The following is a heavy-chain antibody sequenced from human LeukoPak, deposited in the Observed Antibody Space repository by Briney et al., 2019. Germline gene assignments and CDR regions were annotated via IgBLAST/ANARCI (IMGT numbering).Heavy chain of an antibody. Sequence: GGSLRLSCAASGFTFSSYEMNWVRQAPGKGLEWVSYISSSSSTIYYADSVKGRFTISRDNAKNSLYLQMNSLRAEDTAVYYCARQYVIMDVWGKGTTVTVSS. CDR3: ARQYVIMDV. CDR2: ISSSSSTI. CDR1: GFTFSSYE. J-gene: IGHJ6*03. V-gene: IGHV3-48*01. D-gene: IGHD3-16*01.